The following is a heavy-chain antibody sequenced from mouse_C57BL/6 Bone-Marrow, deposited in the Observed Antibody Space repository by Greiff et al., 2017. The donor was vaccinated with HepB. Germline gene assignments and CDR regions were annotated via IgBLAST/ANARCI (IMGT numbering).Heavy chain of an antibody. D-gene: IGHD1-1*01. J-gene: IGHJ3*01. CDR2: IDPENGDT. CDR1: GFNIKDDY. V-gene: IGHV14-4*01. CDR3: TTLITTVVAPGDY. Sequence: VTLKVSGAELVRPGASVKLSCTASGFNIKDDYMHWVKQRPEQGLEWIGWIDPENGDTEYASKFQGKATITADTSSNTAYLQLSSLTSEDTAVYYCTTLITTVVAPGDYWGQGTLVTVSA.